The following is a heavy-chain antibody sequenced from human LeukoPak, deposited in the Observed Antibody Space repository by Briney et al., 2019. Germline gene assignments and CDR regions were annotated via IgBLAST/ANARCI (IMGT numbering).Heavy chain of an antibody. V-gene: IGHV4-34*01. J-gene: IGHJ4*02. CDR3: ARYCTSTTCILRGFDY. D-gene: IGHD2-2*01. Sequence: SETLSLTCAVYGGSFSGYYWSWIRQPSGKGLEWIGEINHSGSTNYNPSLKSRVTISADTSKNQFSLKLSSVTAADTAVYYCARYCTSTTCILRGFDYWGQGTLVTVSS. CDR1: GGSFSGYY. CDR2: INHSGST.